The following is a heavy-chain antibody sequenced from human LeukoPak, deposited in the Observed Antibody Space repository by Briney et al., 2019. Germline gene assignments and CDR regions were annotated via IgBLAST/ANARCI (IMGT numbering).Heavy chain of an antibody. J-gene: IGHJ5*02. D-gene: IGHD3-3*01. Sequence: GASVKVSCKASGGTFSSYAISWVRQAPGQGLEWMGGIIPIFGTANYAQKFQGRVTITADESTSTAYMELSSLRSEDTAVYYCARSQEPYDLWSGYYNWFDPWGQGTLVTVSS. CDR3: ARSQEPYDLWSGYYNWFDP. V-gene: IGHV1-69*01. CDR1: GGTFSSYA. CDR2: IIPIFGTA.